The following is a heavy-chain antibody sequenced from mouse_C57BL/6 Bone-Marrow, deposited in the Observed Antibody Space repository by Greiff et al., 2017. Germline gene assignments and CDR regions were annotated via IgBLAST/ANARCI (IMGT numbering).Heavy chain of an antibody. CDR3: ASPRFAY. CDR2: IYPGGGYT. Sequence: LVESGAELVRPGTSVKMSCKASGYTFTNYWIGWAKQRPGHGLEWIGDIYPGGGYTNYNQKFKGKATLTADKSSSTAYMQLSSLTSEDSAVYYCASPRFAYWGQGTLVTVSA. CDR1: GYTFTNYW. V-gene: IGHV1-63*01. J-gene: IGHJ3*01.